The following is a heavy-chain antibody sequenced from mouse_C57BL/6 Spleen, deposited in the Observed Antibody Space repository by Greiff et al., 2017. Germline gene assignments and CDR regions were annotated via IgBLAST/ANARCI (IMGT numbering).Heavy chain of an antibody. Sequence: EVKLVESGGGLVKPGGSLKLSCAASGFTFSDYGMHWVRQAPEKGLEWVAYISSGSSTIYYADTVKGRFTISRDNAKNTLFLQMTSLRSEDTAMYYCARFDDEGFYWYFEGWGTGTTVTVSS. CDR3: ARFDDEGFYWYFEG. V-gene: IGHV5-17*01. CDR2: ISSGSSTI. CDR1: GFTFSDYG. J-gene: IGHJ1*03. D-gene: IGHD2-12*01.